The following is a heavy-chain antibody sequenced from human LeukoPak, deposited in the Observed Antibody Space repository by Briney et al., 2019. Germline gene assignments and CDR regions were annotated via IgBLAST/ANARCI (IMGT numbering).Heavy chain of an antibody. CDR2: ISAYNGNT. Sequence: ASVKVSCKASGYTFTSYGISWVRQAPGQGLEWMGWISAYNGNTNYAQKLQGRVTMTTDTSTSTVYMELSSLRSDDTAVYYCARVSDAYYYYYMDVWGKGTTVTVSS. CDR3: ARVSDAYYYYYMDV. V-gene: IGHV1-18*01. CDR1: GYTFTSYG. J-gene: IGHJ6*03.